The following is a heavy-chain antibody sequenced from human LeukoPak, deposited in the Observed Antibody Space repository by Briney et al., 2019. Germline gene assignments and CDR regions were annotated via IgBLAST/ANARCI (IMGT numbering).Heavy chain of an antibody. D-gene: IGHD2-15*01. Sequence: ASVKVSCKASGYTFINYGISWVRQARGQGLEWMGWISAKKGDTKYAQRFQGRVTMTTDTFTRTGNMELRNLSFDDTAIYYCARVEGYCSGGSCYSWDPYYYYYMDVWGKGTTVTVSS. CDR2: ISAKKGDT. CDR1: GYTFINYG. CDR3: ARVEGYCSGGSCYSWDPYYYYYMDV. J-gene: IGHJ6*03. V-gene: IGHV1-18*01.